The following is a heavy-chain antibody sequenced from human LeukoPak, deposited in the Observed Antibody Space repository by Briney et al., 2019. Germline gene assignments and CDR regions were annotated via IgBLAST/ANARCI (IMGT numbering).Heavy chain of an antibody. D-gene: IGHD6-19*01. CDR3: ASTKRSSGWYWYFDL. Sequence: SETLSLTCAVYGGSFSGYYWSWIRQPPGKGLEWIGYIYYSGSTNYNPSLKSRVTTSVDTSKNQFSLKLSSVTAADTAVYYCASTKRSSGWYWYFDLWGRGTLVTVSS. CDR1: GGSFSGYY. CDR2: IYYSGST. V-gene: IGHV4-59*01. J-gene: IGHJ2*01.